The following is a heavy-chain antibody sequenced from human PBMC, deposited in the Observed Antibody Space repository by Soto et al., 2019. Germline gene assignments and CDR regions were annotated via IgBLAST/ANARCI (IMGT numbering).Heavy chain of an antibody. D-gene: IGHD3-10*01. V-gene: IGHV3-23*01. J-gene: IGHJ4*02. CDR1: GFTFSSYA. Sequence: PGGSLRLSCAASGFTFSSYAMSWVRQAPGKGLEWVSGISTSGGSTHYADSVKGQFTISRDNSKNTLYLQMNSLRAEDTAVYYCAKEGSSTGGHFDYWGQGTLVTVSS. CDR2: ISTSGGST. CDR3: AKEGSSTGGHFDY.